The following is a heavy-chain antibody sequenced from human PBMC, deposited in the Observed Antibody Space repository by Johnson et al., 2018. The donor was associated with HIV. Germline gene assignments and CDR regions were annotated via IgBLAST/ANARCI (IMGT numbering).Heavy chain of an antibody. V-gene: IGHV3-NL1*01. CDR1: GFTFSGYA. Sequence: QVQLVESGGGVVQPGGSLRLSCEVSGFTFSGYAMHWVRQAPGKGLEWVSGLSWNSISIRYAHSVKGRFTISRDNSKNTLYLQMSSLRTEDTAVYYCTTEAYSSSSAAFDIWGQGTMVTVSS. J-gene: IGHJ3*02. CDR2: LSWNSISI. CDR3: TTEAYSSSSAAFDI. D-gene: IGHD6-6*01.